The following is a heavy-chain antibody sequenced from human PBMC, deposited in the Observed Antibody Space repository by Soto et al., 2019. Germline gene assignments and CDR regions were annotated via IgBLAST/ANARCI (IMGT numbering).Heavy chain of an antibody. V-gene: IGHV3-53*04. CDR1: GFTVSSNY. CDR2: IYSGGST. Sequence: EVQLVESGGGLVQPGGSLRLSCAASGFTVSSNYMSWVRQPPGKGLGWVSVIYSGGSTYYADSVKGRFTISRHNSKNTLYLQMNSLRAEDTAVYYCARDPATNWGSPWYFDLWGRGTLVTVSS. CDR3: ARDPATNWGSPWYFDL. J-gene: IGHJ2*01. D-gene: IGHD7-27*01.